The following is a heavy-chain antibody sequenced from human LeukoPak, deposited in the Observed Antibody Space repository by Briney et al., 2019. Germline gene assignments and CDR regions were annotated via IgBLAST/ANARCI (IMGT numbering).Heavy chain of an antibody. CDR2: ISGSGGST. V-gene: IGHV3-23*01. J-gene: IGHJ4*02. CDR1: GFPFSDYY. CDR3: AKEGDSSGWYVDY. Sequence: GGSLRLSCVASGFPFSDYYMSWIRQAPGKGLEWVSAISGSGGSTYYADSVKGRFTISRDNSKNTPYLQLNSLRAEDTALYYCAKEGDSSGWYVDYWGQGTLVTVSS. D-gene: IGHD6-19*01.